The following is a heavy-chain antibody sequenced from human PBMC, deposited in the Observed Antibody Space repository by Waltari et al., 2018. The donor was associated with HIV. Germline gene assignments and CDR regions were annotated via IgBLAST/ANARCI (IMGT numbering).Heavy chain of an antibody. J-gene: IGHJ5*02. CDR1: GGSFISYH. CDR3: ARGLFGVGSNWFDP. V-gene: IGHV4-59*01. Sequence: QESGPGLVKPSETLSLTCSVSGGSFISYHWTWIRQPPGKGLEWIGYIYYTGRTNCNPSLKSRVTISVDTSKNQFSLRLRSVTAADTAVYYCARGLFGVGSNWFDPWGQGILVTVSS. D-gene: IGHD3-3*01. CDR2: IYYTGRT.